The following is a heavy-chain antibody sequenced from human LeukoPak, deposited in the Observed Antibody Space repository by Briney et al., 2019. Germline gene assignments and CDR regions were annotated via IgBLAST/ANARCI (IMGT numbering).Heavy chain of an antibody. CDR1: GFTFSDHY. CDR2: TRNEASGHTT. J-gene: IGHJ4*02. Sequence: GGSLRLSCAASGFTFSDHYVDWVRQAPGKGLEWVGRTRNEASGHTTEYPASVKGRFTISRDNSKNSLYLQMNSLKTEDTAVYYCGRSIAVTGPFYFDFWGQGTLVTVSS. D-gene: IGHD6-19*01. CDR3: GRSIAVTGPFYFDF. V-gene: IGHV3-72*01.